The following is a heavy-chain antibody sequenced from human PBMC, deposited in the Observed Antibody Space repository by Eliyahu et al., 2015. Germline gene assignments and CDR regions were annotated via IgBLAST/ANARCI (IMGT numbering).Heavy chain of an antibody. CDR2: IYYSGST. V-gene: IGHV4-30-4*01. Sequence: QVQLQESGPGLVKPSQTLSLXXXXXGDSISSGXYYWSWIRQSPGKGLEWIGNIYYSGSTHYNPSLSSRLSMSVDTSKNQFSLNLNSVTGADTAMYYCARINRWVDIDSWGQGTLVTVSS. CDR1: GDSISSGXYY. J-gene: IGHJ4*02. D-gene: IGHD2/OR15-2a*01. CDR3: ARINRWVDIDS.